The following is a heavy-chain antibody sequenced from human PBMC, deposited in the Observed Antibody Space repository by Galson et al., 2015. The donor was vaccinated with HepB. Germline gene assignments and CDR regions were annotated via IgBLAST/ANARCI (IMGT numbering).Heavy chain of an antibody. CDR2: ISAYNGNT. CDR1: GYTFTSYG. CDR3: ARVMDTTMVRPYYYYMDV. Sequence: SVKVSCKASGYTFTSYGIIWVRQAPGQGLEWMGWISAYNGNTNYAQNLQGRVTMTTDTSTSTAYMELRSLRSDDTAVYYCARVMDTTMVRPYYYYMDVWGKGTTVTVSS. J-gene: IGHJ6*03. D-gene: IGHD5-18*01. V-gene: IGHV1-18*01.